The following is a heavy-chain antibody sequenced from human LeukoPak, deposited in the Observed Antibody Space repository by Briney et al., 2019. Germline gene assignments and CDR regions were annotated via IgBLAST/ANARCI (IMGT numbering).Heavy chain of an antibody. Sequence: SETLSLTCTVSGGSISSYYWSWIRQPAGKGLEWIGRIYTSGSTNYNPSLKSRVTMPVDTSKNQFSLKLSSVTAADTAVYYCARDYYDSSGYYYYYGMDVWGQGTTVTVSS. CDR3: ARDYYDSSGYYYYYGMDV. CDR2: IYTSGST. CDR1: GGSISSYY. V-gene: IGHV4-4*07. D-gene: IGHD3-22*01. J-gene: IGHJ6*02.